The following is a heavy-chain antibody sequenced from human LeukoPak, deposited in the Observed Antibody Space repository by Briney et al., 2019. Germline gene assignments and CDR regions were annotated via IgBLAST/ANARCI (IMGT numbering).Heavy chain of an antibody. CDR1: GGSSSGYY. V-gene: IGHV4-34*01. CDR3: ARAARLGIRIWP. CDR2: LYYTGST. J-gene: IGHJ5*02. Sequence: SETLSLTCAVYGGSSSGYYWSWIRQPPGKALERIGTLYYTGSTHYNPSLNSRLTMFGDTAKNQFSLRLRSVTAADTAVYYCARAARLGIRIWPWGQGTLVTVSS. D-gene: IGHD7-27*01.